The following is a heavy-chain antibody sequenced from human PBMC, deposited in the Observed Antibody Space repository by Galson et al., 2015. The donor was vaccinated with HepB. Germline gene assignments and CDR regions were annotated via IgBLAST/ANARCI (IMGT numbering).Heavy chain of an antibody. CDR2: ISDDGSNK. D-gene: IGHD5-12*01. CDR1: GFTFSSYA. CDR3: ARDKNGISATRSRYYFDS. V-gene: IGHV3-30*04. J-gene: IGHJ4*02. Sequence: SLRLSCAASGFTFSSYAMNWVRQAPGKGLEWVAVISDDGSNKYYADSVKGRFTISRDNSKNTLYLQMNSLRAEDTAVYYCARDKNGISATRSRYYFDSWGQGTLFSVTS.